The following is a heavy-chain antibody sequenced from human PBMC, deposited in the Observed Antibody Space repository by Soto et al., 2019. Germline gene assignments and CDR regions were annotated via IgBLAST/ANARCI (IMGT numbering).Heavy chain of an antibody. CDR1: GGSINSGVYY. CDR2: IYHSGTT. J-gene: IGHJ4*02. D-gene: IGHD4-17*01. Sequence: SETLSLTCTVSGGSINSGVYYWNWIRQHPGKGLEWIGYIYHSGTTYYNPSLKSRATISVDTSERQFSLNLSSVTAADTAVYYCARAGDYGDYSFDYWGQGTLVTVSS. V-gene: IGHV4-31*03. CDR3: ARAGDYGDYSFDY.